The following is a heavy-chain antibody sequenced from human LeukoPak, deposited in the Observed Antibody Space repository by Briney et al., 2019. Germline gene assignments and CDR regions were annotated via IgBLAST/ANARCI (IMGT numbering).Heavy chain of an antibody. J-gene: IGHJ6*02. V-gene: IGHV1-69*01. Sequence: SVEVSFTSPGGTFSISGISWVRQAPGQGLEWLGGILPFFTSNYAQKFQGRVTITADESTSTAYLELRSLRSEDTATYYCATYPRAESSVNMDVWGQGTTVTVSS. CDR3: ATYPRAESSVNMDV. D-gene: IGHD3-22*01. CDR1: GGTFSISG. CDR2: ILPFFTS.